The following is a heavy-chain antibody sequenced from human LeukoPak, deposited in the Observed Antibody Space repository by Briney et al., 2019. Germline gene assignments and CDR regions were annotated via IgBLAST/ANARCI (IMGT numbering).Heavy chain of an antibody. CDR3: AREGRGVPGAIAAVKGFDY. J-gene: IGHJ4*02. Sequence: ASVKVSCKVSGYTLTEFSMHWVRQAPGKGLEWMGGFDPEDGETIYAQELQGRVTMTKDTSTDTAYMELSSLRSEDTAVYYCAREGRGVPGAIAAVKGFDYWGQGTLVTVSS. V-gene: IGHV1-24*01. D-gene: IGHD6-13*01. CDR2: FDPEDGET. CDR1: GYTLTEFS.